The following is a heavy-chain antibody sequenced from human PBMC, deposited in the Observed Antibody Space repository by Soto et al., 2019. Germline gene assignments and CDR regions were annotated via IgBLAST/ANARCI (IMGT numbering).Heavy chain of an antibody. D-gene: IGHD3-10*01. J-gene: IGHJ4*02. V-gene: IGHV1-69*02. CDR3: ARGYYGSGRHY. Sequence: QVQLVQSGAEVKKPGSSVKVSCKASGGTFSSYTISWVRQAPGQGLEWMGRIIPILGIANYAQKFQGRVTXTXAKSTSTAYMELSSLRSEDTAVYYCARGYYGSGRHYWGQGTLVTVSS. CDR2: IIPILGIA. CDR1: GGTFSSYT.